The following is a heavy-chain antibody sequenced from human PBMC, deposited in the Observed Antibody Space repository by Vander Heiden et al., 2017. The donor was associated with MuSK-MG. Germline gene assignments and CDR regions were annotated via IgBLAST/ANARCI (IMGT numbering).Heavy chain of an antibody. CDR2: ISGYNGNT. D-gene: IGHD3-22*01. Sequence: QVHLVQSGAEAKKPGASVKVSCKTSGYTFTSYGITWVRQAPGQGLEWMGWISGYNGNTNYAQNLQGRITMTTDTSTSTAYMDLRSLRSDDTAVYYCARSYYDSSGHFDIWGQGTMVTVSS. V-gene: IGHV1-18*04. J-gene: IGHJ3*02. CDR1: GYTFTSYG. CDR3: ARSYYDSSGHFDI.